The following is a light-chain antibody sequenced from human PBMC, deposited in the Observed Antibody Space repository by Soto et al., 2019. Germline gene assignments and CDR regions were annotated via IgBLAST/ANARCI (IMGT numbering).Light chain of an antibody. CDR3: QQYNNWPWT. Sequence: EIVMTQSTATLSVSPGGRATLSCRASQSVSSNLAWYQQKPGQAPRLLIYGASTRAPGFPARFSGSGSGTDFTLTISSLQSEDFAVYYCQQYNNWPWTFGQGTKVDIK. J-gene: IGKJ1*01. CDR1: QSVSSN. V-gene: IGKV3-15*01. CDR2: GAS.